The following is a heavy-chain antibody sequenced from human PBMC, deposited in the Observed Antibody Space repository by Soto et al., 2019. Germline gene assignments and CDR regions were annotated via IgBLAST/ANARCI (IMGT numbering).Heavy chain of an antibody. CDR3: ASANIVLMVYALTGAYGMDV. J-gene: IGHJ6*04. CDR2: IIPIFGTA. V-gene: IGHV1-69*01. CDR1: TFSSYA. Sequence: TFSSYAISWVRQAPGQGLEWMGGIIPIFGTANYAQKFQGRVTITADESTSTAYMELSSLRSEDTAVYYCASANIVLMVYALTGAYGMDVWGKGTTVTVSS. D-gene: IGHD2-8*01.